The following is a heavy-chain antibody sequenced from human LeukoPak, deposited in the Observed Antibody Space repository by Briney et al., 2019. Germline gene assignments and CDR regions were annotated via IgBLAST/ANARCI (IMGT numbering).Heavy chain of an antibody. D-gene: IGHD3-22*01. V-gene: IGHV3-23*01. J-gene: IGHJ4*02. Sequence: VSCASTYYPSSVKCRFTISTDNSNNTLYLQMNSLRAEDTAVYYCAKGAMIVVVTNPFDYWGQGTLVTVSS. CDR2: VSCAST. CDR3: AKGAMIVVVTNPFDY.